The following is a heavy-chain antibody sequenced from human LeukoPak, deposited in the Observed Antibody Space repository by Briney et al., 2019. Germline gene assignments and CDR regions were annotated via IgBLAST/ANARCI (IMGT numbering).Heavy chain of an antibody. CDR1: GYSISSGYY. D-gene: IGHD3-10*01. J-gene: IGHJ6*03. Sequence: PSETLSLTCAVSGYSISSGYYWGWIRQPPGKGLEWIGSIYHSGSTYYNPSLKSRVPISVDTSKNQFSLKLSSVTAADTAVYYCARTLSGSGSYTYYYYYMDVWGKGTTVTVSS. V-gene: IGHV4-38-2*01. CDR3: ARTLSGSGSYTYYYYYMDV. CDR2: IYHSGST.